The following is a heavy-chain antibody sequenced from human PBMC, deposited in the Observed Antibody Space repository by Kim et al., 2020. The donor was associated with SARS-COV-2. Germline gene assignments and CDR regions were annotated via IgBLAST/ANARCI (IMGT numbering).Heavy chain of an antibody. CDR1: GFTFSTDW. J-gene: IGHJ4*02. CDR2: IKRDGSAT. CDR3: RYTTMARGIDY. Sequence: GGSLRLSCAASGFTFSTDWMHWVRQAPGKGLVWVSLIKRDGSATYYADSVKGRFTISRDNAKNTLYLQMNSLRAEDTAVYYCRYTTMARGIDYLGQGTLVTVSS. D-gene: IGHD3-16*02. V-gene: IGHV3-74*01.